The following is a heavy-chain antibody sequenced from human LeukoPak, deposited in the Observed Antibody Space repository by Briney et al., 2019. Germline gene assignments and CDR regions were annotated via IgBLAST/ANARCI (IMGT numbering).Heavy chain of an antibody. J-gene: IGHJ4*02. V-gene: IGHV4-4*02. CDR2: IYHSGSA. Sequence: SGTLSLTCAVSGGSISSNNWWSWVQQPPGKGLEWMGEIYHSGSANYNPSLKSRVTILVDKSKNQLSLILSSVTAADTATYYCARDVGARLPGYWGQGTLVTVSS. CDR3: ARDVGARLPGY. CDR1: GGSISSNNW. D-gene: IGHD6-6*01.